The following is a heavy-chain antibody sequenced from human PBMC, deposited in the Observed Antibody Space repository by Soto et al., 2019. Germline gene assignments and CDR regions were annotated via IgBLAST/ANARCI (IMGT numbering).Heavy chain of an antibody. Sequence: GASVKVSCKASGFTFTSYGISWVRHAPGQGLEWMGWISAYNGNTNYAQKLQGRVTMTTDTSTSTAYMELRSLRSDDTAVYYCARDIEYSGYDGFDYWGQGTLVTVSS. V-gene: IGHV1-18*01. J-gene: IGHJ4*02. CDR1: GFTFTSYG. D-gene: IGHD5-12*01. CDR3: ARDIEYSGYDGFDY. CDR2: ISAYNGNT.